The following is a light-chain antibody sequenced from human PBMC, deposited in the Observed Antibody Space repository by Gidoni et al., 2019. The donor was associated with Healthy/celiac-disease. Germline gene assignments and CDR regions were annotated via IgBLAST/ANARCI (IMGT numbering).Light chain of an antibody. V-gene: IGLV3-1*01. CDR3: QAWDSSTAV. CDR1: KLGDKY. Sequence: SSELTQPLSLSVSPEQTASITCSGDKLGDKYACWYQQKPGQSPVLVIYQDSKRPSGIPERFSGSNSGNTATLTISGTQAMDEADDYCQAWDSSTAVFGGGTKLTVL. J-gene: IGLJ2*01. CDR2: QDS.